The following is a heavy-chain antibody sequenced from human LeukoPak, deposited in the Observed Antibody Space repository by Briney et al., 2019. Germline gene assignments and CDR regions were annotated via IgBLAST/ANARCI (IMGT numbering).Heavy chain of an antibody. CDR3: AREVDTAMVTDAFDI. D-gene: IGHD5-18*01. CDR1: GFTFSSYS. Sequence: GGSLRLSCAASGFTFSSYSMNWVRQAPGKGLEWVSSISSSSSYIYYADSVKGRFTISRDNAKNSLYLQMNSLRAEDTAVYYYAREVDTAMVTDAFDIWGQGTMVTVSS. CDR2: ISSSSSYI. J-gene: IGHJ3*02. V-gene: IGHV3-21*01.